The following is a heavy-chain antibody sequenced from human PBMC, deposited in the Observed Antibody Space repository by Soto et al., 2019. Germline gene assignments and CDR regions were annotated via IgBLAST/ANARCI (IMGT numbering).Heavy chain of an antibody. Sequence: EAQLVESGGGLVKPGGSLRLSCAASGFTFSNAWMSWVRQAPGKGREWVGRIKSKTDGGTTDYAAPVKGRFTISRDDSKNTLYLQMNSLKTEDTAVYYCTTDPIVVVPAAIGGYWFDPWGQGTLVTVSS. CDR3: TTDPIVVVPAAIGGYWFDP. CDR2: IKSKTDGGTT. CDR1: GFTFSNAW. V-gene: IGHV3-15*01. J-gene: IGHJ5*02. D-gene: IGHD2-2*02.